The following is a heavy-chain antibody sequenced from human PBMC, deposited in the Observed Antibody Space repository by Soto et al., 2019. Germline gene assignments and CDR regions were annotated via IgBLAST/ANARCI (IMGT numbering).Heavy chain of an antibody. J-gene: IGHJ4*02. CDR2: IGSSSNHV. Sequence: GGSLRLSCAASGFSFSTYSINWVRQAPGKGLEWVSSIGSSSNHVYYADSVKGRFTISRDNAKNTLYLQMNSLRAEDTAVYYCAKDQGSSWYEIDYWGQGTLVTVSS. CDR1: GFSFSTYS. V-gene: IGHV3-21*04. CDR3: AKDQGSSWYEIDY. D-gene: IGHD6-13*01.